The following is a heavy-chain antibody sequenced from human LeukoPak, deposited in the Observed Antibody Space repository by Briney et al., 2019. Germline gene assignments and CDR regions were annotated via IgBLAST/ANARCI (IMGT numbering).Heavy chain of an antibody. CDR2: IYYSGST. J-gene: IGHJ4*02. CDR3: ARASMFGEIVFDY. CDR1: GGSISSYY. V-gene: IGHV4-59*08. Sequence: SETLSLTCTVSGGSISSYYWSWIRQPPGKGLEWIGYIYYSGSTNYNPSLKSRVTISVDTSKNQFSLKLSSVTAAGTAVYYCARASMFGEIVFDYWGQGTLVTVSS. D-gene: IGHD3-10*02.